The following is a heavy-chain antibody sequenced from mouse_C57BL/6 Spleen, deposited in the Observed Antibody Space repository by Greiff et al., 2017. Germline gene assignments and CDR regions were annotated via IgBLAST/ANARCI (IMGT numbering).Heavy chain of an antibody. V-gene: IGHV1-82*01. J-gene: IGHJ4*01. CDR1: GYAFSSSW. CDR2: IYPGDGDT. CDR3: ARGKNYDPFYAMDY. Sequence: VMLVESGPELVKPGASVKISCKASGYAFSSSWMNWVKQRPGKGLEWIGRIYPGDGDTNYNGKFKGKATLTADKSSSTAYMQLSSLTSEDSAVYFCARGKNYDPFYAMDYWGQGTSVTVSS. D-gene: IGHD2-4*01.